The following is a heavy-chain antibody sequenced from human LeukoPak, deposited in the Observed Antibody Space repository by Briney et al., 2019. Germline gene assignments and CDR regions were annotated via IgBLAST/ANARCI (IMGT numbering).Heavy chain of an antibody. Sequence: SVKVSCKASGYTFTTYGISWVRQAPGQGLEWMGGIIPIFGTANYAQKFQGRVTITADKSTSTAYMELSSLRSEDTAVYYCASFHRGYSYGWVPYYYYYYMDVWGKGATVTVSS. D-gene: IGHD5-18*01. CDR2: IIPIFGTA. V-gene: IGHV1-69*06. CDR3: ASFHRGYSYGWVPYYYYYYMDV. J-gene: IGHJ6*03. CDR1: GYTFTTYG.